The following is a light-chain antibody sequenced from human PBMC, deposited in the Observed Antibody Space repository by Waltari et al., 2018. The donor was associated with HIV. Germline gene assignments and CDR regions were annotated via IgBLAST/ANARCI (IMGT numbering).Light chain of an antibody. CDR1: HLGDQY. CDR3: QAWDSSTWM. Sequence: SYELTQPPSVSVSPGQTARITCSGAHLGDQYDGWYQQKPGQSPVLVIYQDGKRPSGIPERFSGSNSGNTATLIISGTQAMDEADYYCQAWDSSTWMFGGGTKLTVL. J-gene: IGLJ3*02. V-gene: IGLV3-1*01. CDR2: QDG.